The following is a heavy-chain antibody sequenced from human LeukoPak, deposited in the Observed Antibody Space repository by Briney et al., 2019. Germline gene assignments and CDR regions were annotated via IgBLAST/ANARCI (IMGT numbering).Heavy chain of an antibody. CDR3: AKVLKSYWVQDLDY. V-gene: IGHV3-23*01. CDR2: LTGSGDTT. J-gene: IGHJ4*02. D-gene: IGHD3-10*01. CDR1: GFTFSYYA. Sequence: GGSLRLSCAASGFTFSYYAMTWVRQAPGKGLEWVSTLTGSGDTTAYADSVKGRFTISRDNSKNTLYLQMNNLRADDTAVYYCAKVLKSYWVQDLDYWGQGTLVMVSS.